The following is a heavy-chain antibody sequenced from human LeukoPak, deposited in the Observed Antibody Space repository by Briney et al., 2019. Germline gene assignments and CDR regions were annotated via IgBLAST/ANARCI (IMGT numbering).Heavy chain of an antibody. V-gene: IGHV3-48*03. J-gene: IGHJ4*02. CDR3: ARDHDCGGDCYPFDY. D-gene: IGHD2-21*02. CDR2: ISSSGSTI. CDR1: GFSFSSYE. Sequence: GGSLRLSYAASGFSFSSYEMNWVRQAPGKGLEWVSYISSSGSTIYYADSVKGRFTISRDNAKNSLYLQMNSLRAEDTAVYYCARDHDCGGDCYPFDYWGQGTLVTVSS.